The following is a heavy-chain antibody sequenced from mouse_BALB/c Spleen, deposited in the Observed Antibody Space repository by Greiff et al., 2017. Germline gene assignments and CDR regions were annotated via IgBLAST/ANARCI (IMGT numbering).Heavy chain of an antibody. CDR2: INSNGGST. CDR3: ARHEYDGYPWFAY. J-gene: IGHJ3*01. D-gene: IGHD2-3*01. Sequence: EVQLMESGGGLVKLGGSLKLSCAASGFTFSSYYMSWVRQTPEKRLELVAAINSNGGSTYYPDTVKGRFTISRDNAKNTLYLQMSSLKSEDTALYYCARHEYDGYPWFAYWGQGTLVTVSA. CDR1: GFTFSSYY. V-gene: IGHV5-6-2*01.